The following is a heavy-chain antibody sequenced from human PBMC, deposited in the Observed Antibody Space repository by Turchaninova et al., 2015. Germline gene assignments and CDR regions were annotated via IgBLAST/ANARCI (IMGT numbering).Heavy chain of an antibody. CDR2: SNHSGRT. D-gene: IGHD2-2*01. J-gene: IGHJ4*02. V-gene: IGHV4-34*01. Sequence: QVQLQQWGGGLLKPSETLSLTWDGFGGPISGYHWSGIRQTPGKGLEWIGESNHSGRTNYNPSLKSRVTISVDTSKNQFSLKLSSVTAADTAVYYCARPYCSSTSCGFDYWGQGTLVTVSS. CDR3: ARPYCSSTSCGFDY. CDR1: GGPISGYH.